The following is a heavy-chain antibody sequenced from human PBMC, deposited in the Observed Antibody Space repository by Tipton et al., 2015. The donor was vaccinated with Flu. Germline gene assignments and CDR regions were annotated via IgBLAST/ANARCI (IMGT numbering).Heavy chain of an antibody. D-gene: IGHD2-15*01. V-gene: IGHV1-18*01. CDR1: GYTFTSYG. CDR3: VRRYCSGGICYYGLDV. CDR2: ISPNNGNT. J-gene: IGHJ6*02. Sequence: QVQLVQSGAEVKKPGASVKVSCKASGYTFTSYGISWVRQAPGQGLEWMGWISPNNGNTKYAQIFQGRVTMTTDTSTSTAYMELRSLRSADTAVYYCVRRYCSGGICYYGLDVWGQGTTVTVSS.